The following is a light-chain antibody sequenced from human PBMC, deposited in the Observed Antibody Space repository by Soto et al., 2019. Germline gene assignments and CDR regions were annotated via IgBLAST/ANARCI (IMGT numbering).Light chain of an antibody. Sequence: EIVLTQSPASVSLSPGDRATLSCRASRSVNNYVAWYQQKPGQAPRLLIYDASKRATGIPARFSGSGSGTDFTLTVSSLEPEDFVLYFCQQRSVWPITFGQGTRLEIK. CDR1: RSVNNY. V-gene: IGKV3-11*01. J-gene: IGKJ5*01. CDR3: QQRSVWPIT. CDR2: DAS.